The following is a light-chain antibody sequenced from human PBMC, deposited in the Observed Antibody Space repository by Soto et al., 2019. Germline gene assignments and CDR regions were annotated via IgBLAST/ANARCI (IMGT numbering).Light chain of an antibody. CDR1: SSDVGGYNY. Sequence: HSVLTQPASVSGSPGQSITISGTGTSSDVGGYNYVSWYQQHPGKAPKLMIYEVSNRPSGVSTRCSGSKSGNTSSLTISWLQADDEDDYYCRSSTSSSTLVFGGGPKLTVL. CDR2: EVS. CDR3: RSSTSSSTLV. V-gene: IGLV2-14*01. J-gene: IGLJ2*01.